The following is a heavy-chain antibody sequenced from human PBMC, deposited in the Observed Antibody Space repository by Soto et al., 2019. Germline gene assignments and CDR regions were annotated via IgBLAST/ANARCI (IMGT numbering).Heavy chain of an antibody. V-gene: IGHV3-43D*04. CDR2: ISWDGGST. CDR3: AKDNGDSSSWYADAVGS. CDR1: GFTFDNYA. Sequence: GGSLRLSCAASGFTFDNYAMHWVRQAPGKGLEWVSLISWDGGSTYYADSVKGRFTISRDNSKNSLYLQMNSLRAEDTALYYCAKDNGDSSSWYADAVGSWGQGTLVTVSS. D-gene: IGHD6-13*01. J-gene: IGHJ5*02.